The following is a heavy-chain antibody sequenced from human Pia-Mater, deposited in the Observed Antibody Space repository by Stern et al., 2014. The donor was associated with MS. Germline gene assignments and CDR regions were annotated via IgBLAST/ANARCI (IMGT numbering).Heavy chain of an antibody. CDR1: RDTFSHYA. CDR3: ARDQGDYGSGSEDSWFDP. J-gene: IGHJ5*02. Sequence: VQLVQSGDEVKKPGYSVKVSCKASRDTFSHYALSWVRQAPEHGLEWMGGIIPGLGTTSYAQKFQGRITISADTSTNTLYMELSSLTFEDTAVYFCARDQGDYGSGSEDSWFDPWGQGTLVTVSS. CDR2: IIPGLGTT. D-gene: IGHD3-10*01. V-gene: IGHV1-69*06.